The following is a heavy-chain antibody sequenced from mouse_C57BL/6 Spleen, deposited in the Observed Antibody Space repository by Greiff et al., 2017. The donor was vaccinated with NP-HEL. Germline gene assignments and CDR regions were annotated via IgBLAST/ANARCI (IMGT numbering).Heavy chain of an antibody. CDR1: GYTFTSYW. J-gene: IGHJ3*01. D-gene: IGHD2-2*01. V-gene: IGHV1-64*01. Sequence: VQLQQSGAELVKPGASVKLSCKASGYTFTSYWMHWVKQRPGQGLEWIGMIHPNSGSTNYNEKFKSKATLTVDKSSSTAYMQLSSLTSEDSAVYYCARRGLREGDWFADWGQGTLVTVSA. CDR2: IHPNSGST. CDR3: ARRGLREGDWFAD.